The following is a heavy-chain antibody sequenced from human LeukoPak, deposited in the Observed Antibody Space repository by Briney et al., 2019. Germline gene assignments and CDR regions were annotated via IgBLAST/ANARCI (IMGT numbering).Heavy chain of an antibody. J-gene: IGHJ6*02. D-gene: IGHD2-15*01. V-gene: IGHV3-48*01. CDR2: ISTTGTTI. CDR1: GFTFSAYH. CDR3: AKNLYCGGGSCYPSALGMDV. Sequence: GGSLRLSCAASGFTFSAYHINWVRQAPGKGLEWISYISTTGTTIHYADSVKGRFAISRDNAKSSLYLQMNSLRAEDTAVYYCAKNLYCGGGSCYPSALGMDVWGQGTTVTVSS.